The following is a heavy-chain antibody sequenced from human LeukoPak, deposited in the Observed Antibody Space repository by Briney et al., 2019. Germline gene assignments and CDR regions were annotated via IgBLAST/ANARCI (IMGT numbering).Heavy chain of an antibody. CDR3: ARPIWFGEYYFDY. D-gene: IGHD3-10*01. CDR2: ISYDGSNK. J-gene: IGHJ4*02. V-gene: IGHV3-30-3*01. Sequence: GGSLRLSCAASGFTFSSYAMHWVRQAPGKGLEWVAVISYDGSNKYYADSVKGRFTISRDNSKNTLYLQMNSLRAEDTAVYYCARPIWFGEYYFDYWGQGTLVTVSS. CDR1: GFTFSSYA.